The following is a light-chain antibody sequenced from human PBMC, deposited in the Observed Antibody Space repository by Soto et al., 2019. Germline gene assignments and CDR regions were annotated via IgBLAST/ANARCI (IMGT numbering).Light chain of an antibody. CDR3: GSWDSSLSAYV. CDR2: DDN. Sequence: QPVLTQPPSVSGAPGQRVTISCTGSNSNLGAGYDVHWYQQHPGTAPKLLIYDDNKRPSGIPDRFSGSKSGTSATLGITGFQTGDEADYYCGSWDSSLSAYVFGTGTKLTVL. V-gene: IGLV1-51*01. CDR1: NSNLGAGYD. J-gene: IGLJ1*01.